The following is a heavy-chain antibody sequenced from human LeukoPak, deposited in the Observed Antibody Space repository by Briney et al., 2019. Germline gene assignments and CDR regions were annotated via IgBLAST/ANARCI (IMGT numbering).Heavy chain of an antibody. Sequence: SETLSLTCAVSGYSISSGYYWGWIRQPPGKGLEWIGSIYHSGSTYYNPSLKSRVTISVDTSKNQFSLKLSSVTAADTAVYYCAGHNLGQIGYCSGGSCYNWFDPWGQGTLVTVSS. J-gene: IGHJ5*02. CDR3: AGHNLGQIGYCSGGSCYNWFDP. CDR2: IYHSGST. V-gene: IGHV4-38-2*01. CDR1: GYSISSGYY. D-gene: IGHD2-15*01.